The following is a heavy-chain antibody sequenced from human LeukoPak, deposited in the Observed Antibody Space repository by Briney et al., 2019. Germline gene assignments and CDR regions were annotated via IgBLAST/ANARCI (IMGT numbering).Heavy chain of an antibody. CDR1: GFTFSSYW. V-gene: IGHV3-7*01. Sequence: GGSLRLSCAASGFTFSSYWMSWVRQAPGKGLEWVANIKQDGSEKYYVDSVKGRFTISRDNAKNSLYLQMNSLRAEDTAVYYCARDGPKWEPFFDYWGQGTLVTVSS. J-gene: IGHJ4*02. CDR2: IKQDGSEK. CDR3: ARDGPKWEPFFDY. D-gene: IGHD1-26*01.